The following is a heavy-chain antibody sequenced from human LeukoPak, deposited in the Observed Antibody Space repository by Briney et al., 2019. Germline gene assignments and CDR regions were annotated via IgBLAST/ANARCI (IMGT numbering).Heavy chain of an antibody. CDR3: AKDIEAGVVVTAYGMDV. J-gene: IGHJ6*02. CDR1: GFTFDDYA. D-gene: IGHD2-21*02. V-gene: IGHV3-9*01. CDR2: ISWNSGSI. Sequence: GGSLRLSCAASGFTFDDYAMHWVRQAPGKGLEWVSGISWNSGSIGYADSVKGRYTISRDNAKNSLYLQMNSLRAEDTALYYCAKDIEAGVVVTAYGMDVWGQGTTVTISS.